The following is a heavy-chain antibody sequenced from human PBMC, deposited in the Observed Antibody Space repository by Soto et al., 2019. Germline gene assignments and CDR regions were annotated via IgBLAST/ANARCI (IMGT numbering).Heavy chain of an antibody. V-gene: IGHV3-21*01. Sequence: EVQLVESGGGLVKPGGSLRLSCAASGFTFSSYSMNWVRQAPGKGLEWVSSISRSSSYIYYADSVKGRFTISRDNAKNSLYLQMNSLRAEDTAVYYCARGEMATIGHFDYWGQGTLVTVSS. D-gene: IGHD5-12*01. CDR1: GFTFSSYS. CDR2: ISRSSSYI. CDR3: ARGEMATIGHFDY. J-gene: IGHJ4*02.